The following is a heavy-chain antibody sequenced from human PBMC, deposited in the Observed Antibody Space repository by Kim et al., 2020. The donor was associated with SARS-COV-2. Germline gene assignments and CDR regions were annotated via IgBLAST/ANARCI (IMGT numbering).Heavy chain of an antibody. Sequence: GGSLRLSCAASGFTFSSYAMHWVRQAPGKGLEWVAVISYDGSNKYYADSVKGRFTISRDNSKNTLYLQMNSLRAEDTAVYYCARDPRFDRGVVTLDYWGQGTLVTVSS. CDR1: GFTFSSYA. J-gene: IGHJ4*02. V-gene: IGHV3-30*04. CDR2: ISYDGSNK. CDR3: ARDPRFDRGVVTLDY. D-gene: IGHD2-15*01.